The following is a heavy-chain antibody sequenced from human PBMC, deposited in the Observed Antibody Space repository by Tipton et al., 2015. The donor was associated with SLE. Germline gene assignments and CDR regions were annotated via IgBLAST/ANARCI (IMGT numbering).Heavy chain of an antibody. CDR3: ARTSFATGAFDY. D-gene: IGHD2-15*01. V-gene: IGHV4-59*01. J-gene: IGHJ4*02. CDR2: IYYSGST. Sequence: TLSLTCSVSGVSITNSYWSWIRQPPGKGLEWIGYIYYSGSTNYNPSLKSLFTMSLDTSKKQFSLKLSSVSTADTAVYYCARTSFATGAFDYWGQGTLVTVSS. CDR1: GVSITNSY.